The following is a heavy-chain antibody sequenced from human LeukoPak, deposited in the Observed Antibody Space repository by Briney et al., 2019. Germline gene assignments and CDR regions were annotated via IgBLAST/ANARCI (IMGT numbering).Heavy chain of an antibody. Sequence: SETLSLTCAVYGGSFSGYYWSWIRQPPGKGLEWIGEINHSGSTNYNPSLKSRVTISVDTSKNQFSLKLSSVTAADTAVYYCARGSWRYSGYLKDWGQGTLVTVSS. CDR1: GGSFSGYY. V-gene: IGHV4-34*01. CDR3: ARGSWRYSGYLKD. D-gene: IGHD5-12*01. J-gene: IGHJ4*02. CDR2: INHSGST.